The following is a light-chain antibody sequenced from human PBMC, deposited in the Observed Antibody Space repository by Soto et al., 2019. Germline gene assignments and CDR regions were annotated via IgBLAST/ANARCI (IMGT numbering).Light chain of an antibody. CDR2: GAS. J-gene: IGKJ1*01. Sequence: EVLMTQSPATLSVSPGERATLSCRASQSVSSNLAWYQQKPGQASRLLIYGASTRATGVPARFSGGGSGTEFTLTISSLQSEDFAVYYCQHYNNWPPWTFGQGTKVEIK. CDR3: QHYNNWPPWT. V-gene: IGKV3-15*01. CDR1: QSVSSN.